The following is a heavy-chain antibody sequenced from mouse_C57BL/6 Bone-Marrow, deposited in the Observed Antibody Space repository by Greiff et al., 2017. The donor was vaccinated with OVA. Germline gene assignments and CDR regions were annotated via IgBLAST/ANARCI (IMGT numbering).Heavy chain of an antibody. Sequence: QVQLQQPGAELVKPGASVKLSCKASGYTFTSYWMHWVKQRPVQGLEWIGMIHPNSGSTNYNEKFKSKATLTVDKSSSTAYMQLSSLTSEDSAVYCSARRSPYYYGSLDFDYWGQGTTLTVAS. D-gene: IGHD1-1*01. J-gene: IGHJ2*01. CDR1: GYTFTSYW. CDR2: IHPNSGST. CDR3: ARRSPYYYGSLDFDY. V-gene: IGHV1-64*01.